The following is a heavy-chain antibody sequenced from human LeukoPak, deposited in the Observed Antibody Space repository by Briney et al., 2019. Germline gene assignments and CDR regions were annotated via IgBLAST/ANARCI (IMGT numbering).Heavy chain of an antibody. CDR2: ISSSSSYI. J-gene: IGHJ4*02. CDR3: ARNFWSGYCNFDY. V-gene: IGHV3-21*01. D-gene: IGHD3-3*01. Sequence: MPGGSLRLSCAASGFTFSSYSMNWVRQAPGKGLEWVSSISSSSSYIYYADSVKGRFTISRDNAKNSLYLQMNSLRAEDTAVYYCARNFWSGYCNFDYWGQGTLVTVSS. CDR1: GFTFSSYS.